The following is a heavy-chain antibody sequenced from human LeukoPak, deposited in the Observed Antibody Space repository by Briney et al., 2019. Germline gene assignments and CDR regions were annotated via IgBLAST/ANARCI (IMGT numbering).Heavy chain of an antibody. CDR2: ISGSGGST. CDR1: GFTFSSYA. J-gene: IGHJ4*02. V-gene: IGHV3-23*01. D-gene: IGHD2-8*01. CDR3: AKDRSCTNDICHGDFDS. Sequence: GGSLRLSCAASGFTFSSYAVSWVRQAPGKGLEWVSSISGSGGSTYSADSVKGRFTSSRDNSKYTLYLQMNSLRAEDTALYYCAKDRSCTNDICHGDFDSWGQGTLVTVSS.